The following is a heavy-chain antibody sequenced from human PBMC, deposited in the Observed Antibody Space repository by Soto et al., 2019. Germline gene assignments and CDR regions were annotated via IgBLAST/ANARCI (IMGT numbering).Heavy chain of an antibody. D-gene: IGHD6-19*01. J-gene: IGHJ3*02. CDR3: ARDRSSGWHSAFDI. V-gene: IGHV1-18*04. Sequence: ASVKVSCMASGYTFTSYGISWVRQAPGQGLEWMGWISAYNGNTNYAQKLQGRVTMTTDTSTSTAYMELRSLRSDDTAVYYCARDRSSGWHSAFDIWGQGTMVTVSS. CDR1: GYTFTSYG. CDR2: ISAYNGNT.